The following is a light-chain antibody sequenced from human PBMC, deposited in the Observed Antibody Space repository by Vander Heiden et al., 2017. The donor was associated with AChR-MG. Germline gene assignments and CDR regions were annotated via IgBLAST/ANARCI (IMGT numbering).Light chain of an antibody. CDR1: SSNIGINA. CDR2: NND. CDR3: AAWDDSLNGLV. Sequence: QSVLTQPPSASGPPGQRVAISCSGGSSNIGINAVNWYQQLPGKAPKVVIYNNDQRPSGVPDRVSGSKSGTSASLAISGLQSEDEADYHCAAWDDSLNGLVFGGGTKLTVL. V-gene: IGLV1-44*01. J-gene: IGLJ3*02.